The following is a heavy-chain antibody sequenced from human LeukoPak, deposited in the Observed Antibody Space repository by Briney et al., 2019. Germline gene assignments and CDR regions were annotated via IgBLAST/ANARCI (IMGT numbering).Heavy chain of an antibody. V-gene: IGHV1-2*02. D-gene: IGHD2-2*01. CDR1: GYTFTSYY. CDR3: ARDGLGVVPSAITSYFDY. Sequence: ASVKVSCTASGYTFTSYYIHWVRQAPGQGLEWVGWINPNSGDTNYARRYLGRVTMVSMTRDTSINTVYMQLRRLTSDDTAVYYCARDGLGVVPSAITSYFDYWGQGTLVTVSS. CDR2: INPNSGDT. J-gene: IGHJ4*02.